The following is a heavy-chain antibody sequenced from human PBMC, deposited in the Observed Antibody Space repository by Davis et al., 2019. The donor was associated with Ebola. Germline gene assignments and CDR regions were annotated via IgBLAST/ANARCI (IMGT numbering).Heavy chain of an antibody. CDR3: VQDSSGWYYFDY. Sequence: SETLSLTCTVSGGSISSSSYYWGWIRQPPGKGLEWIGSIYYSGSTYYNPSLKSRVTISVDTSKNQFSLKLSSVTAADTAVYYCVQDSSGWYYFDYWGQGTLVTVSS. J-gene: IGHJ4*02. V-gene: IGHV4-39*01. CDR2: IYYSGST. CDR1: GGSISSSSYY. D-gene: IGHD6-19*01.